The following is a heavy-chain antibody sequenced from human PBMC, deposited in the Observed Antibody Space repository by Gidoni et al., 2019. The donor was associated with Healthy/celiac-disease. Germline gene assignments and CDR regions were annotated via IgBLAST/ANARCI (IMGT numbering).Heavy chain of an antibody. CDR2: IWYDGSNK. D-gene: IGHD6-19*01. V-gene: IGHV3-33*01. CDR3: VRQWLDPRSLGY. Sequence: QVQLVESGGGVVQPGRSLRLSCAASGFTFSSYGMHWVRQAPGKGLEWVAVIWYDGSNKYYADSVKGRFTISRDNSKNTLYLQMNSLRAEDTAVYYCVRQWLDPRSLGYWGQGTLVTVSS. CDR1: GFTFSSYG. J-gene: IGHJ4*02.